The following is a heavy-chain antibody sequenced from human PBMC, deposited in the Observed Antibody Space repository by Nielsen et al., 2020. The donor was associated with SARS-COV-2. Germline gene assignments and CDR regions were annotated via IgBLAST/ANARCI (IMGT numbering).Heavy chain of an antibody. V-gene: IGHV3-21*01. D-gene: IGHD5-18*01. CDR2: ISSSSSYI. J-gene: IGHJ6*02. CDR3: VRDSEYQLWLHYYYGMDV. Sequence: WIRQPPGKGLEWVSSISSSSSYIYYADSVKGRFTISRDNAKNSLYLQMNSLRAEDTAVYYCVRDSEYQLWLHYYYGMDVWGQGTTVTVSS.